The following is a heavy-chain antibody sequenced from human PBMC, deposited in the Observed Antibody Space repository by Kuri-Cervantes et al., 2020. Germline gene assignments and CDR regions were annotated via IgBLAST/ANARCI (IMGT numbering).Heavy chain of an antibody. CDR3: ARDWGGVGATLEG. D-gene: IGHD1-26*01. Sequence: ASVKVSCKASGYTFTSYGISWVRQAPGQGLEWMGWTSAYNGDTNYAQNLQARVTMTTDTSTATAYMELSRLRSDDTAVYYCARDWGGVGATLEGWGQGTLVTVSS. CDR2: TSAYNGDT. V-gene: IGHV1-18*01. CDR1: GYTFTSYG. J-gene: IGHJ4*02.